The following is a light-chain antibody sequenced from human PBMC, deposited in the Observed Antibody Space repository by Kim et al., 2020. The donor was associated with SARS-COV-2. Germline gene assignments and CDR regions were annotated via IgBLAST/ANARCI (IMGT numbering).Light chain of an antibody. J-gene: IGLJ2*01. V-gene: IGLV2-18*02. Sequence: GQSVTISCTGTSSDVGSYNRVSWYQQPPGTAPKLMIYEVSNRPSGVPDRFSGSKSGNTASLTISGLQAEDEADYYCSSYTSSSTVVFVGGTQLTVL. CDR2: EVS. CDR1: SSDVGSYNR. CDR3: SSYTSSSTVV.